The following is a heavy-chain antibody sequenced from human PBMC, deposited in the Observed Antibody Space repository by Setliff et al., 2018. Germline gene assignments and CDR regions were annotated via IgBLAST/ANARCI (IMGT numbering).Heavy chain of an antibody. V-gene: IGHV3-33*01. CDR1: GFTFSSYG. CDR2: IWYDGTNK. J-gene: IGHJ6*03. CDR3: ARAIRNWNFSHYYYYMDV. D-gene: IGHD1-7*01. Sequence: LSLTCAASGFTFSSYGMHWVRQAPGKGLEWVAVIWYDGTNKFYADSVKGRFTISRDISKDTLYLQMNSLRAEDTAVYYCARAIRNWNFSHYYYYMDVWGKGTTVTVSS.